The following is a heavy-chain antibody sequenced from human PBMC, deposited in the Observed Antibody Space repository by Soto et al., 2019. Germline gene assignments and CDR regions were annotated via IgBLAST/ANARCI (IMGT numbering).Heavy chain of an antibody. V-gene: IGHV4-59*01. CDR3: ARGLTSIAAPPDY. D-gene: IGHD6-6*01. J-gene: IGHJ4*02. CDR1: GGSISSYY. CDR2: IYYSGST. Sequence: SETLSLTCTVSGGSISSYYWSWIRQPPGKGLEWIGYIYYSGSTNYNPSLKGRVTISVDTSKNQFSLKLSSVTAADTAVYYCARGLTSIAAPPDYWGQGTLVTVSS.